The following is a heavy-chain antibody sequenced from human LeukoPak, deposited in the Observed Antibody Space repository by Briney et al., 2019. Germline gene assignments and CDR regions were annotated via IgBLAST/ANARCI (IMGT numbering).Heavy chain of an antibody. D-gene: IGHD3-10*01. CDR2: ISSSSSTI. V-gene: IGHV3-48*04. Sequence: GGSLRLSCAASGFTFSSCSMTWVRQAPGKGLEWVSYISSSSSTIYYADSVKGRFTISRDNAKNSLYLQMNSLRAEDTAVYYCASRSARVRGVIIGFAFDIWGQGTMVTVSS. CDR1: GFTFSSCS. J-gene: IGHJ3*02. CDR3: ASRSARVRGVIIGFAFDI.